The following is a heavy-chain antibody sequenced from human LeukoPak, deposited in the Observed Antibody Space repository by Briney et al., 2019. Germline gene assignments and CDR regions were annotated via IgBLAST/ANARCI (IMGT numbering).Heavy chain of an antibody. CDR3: TTLYDSSGYPTFDAFDI. CDR2: IRSKANSYAT. CDR1: GFTFSGSA. J-gene: IGHJ3*02. V-gene: IGHV3-73*01. Sequence: GGSLRLSCAASGFTFSGSAMHWVRQASGKGLEWVGRIRSKANSYATAYAASVKGRDTISRDDSKNTAYLQMNSLKTEDTAVYYCTTLYDSSGYPTFDAFDIWGQGTMVTVSS. D-gene: IGHD3-22*01.